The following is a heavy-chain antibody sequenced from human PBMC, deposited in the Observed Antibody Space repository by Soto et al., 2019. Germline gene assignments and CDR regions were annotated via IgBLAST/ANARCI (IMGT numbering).Heavy chain of an antibody. J-gene: IGHJ4*02. Sequence: SETMSLTCAVYGRSFSGYYWRWIRPPPGKGLEWLGEINHSGSTNYNSSLKSLVTISVDTSKNQFSLKLSSVTAADTAVYYCARGPITMTSDFDYWGQGTLGTVS. V-gene: IGHV4-34*01. CDR3: ARGPITMTSDFDY. CDR2: INHSGST. D-gene: IGHD3-22*01. CDR1: GRSFSGYY.